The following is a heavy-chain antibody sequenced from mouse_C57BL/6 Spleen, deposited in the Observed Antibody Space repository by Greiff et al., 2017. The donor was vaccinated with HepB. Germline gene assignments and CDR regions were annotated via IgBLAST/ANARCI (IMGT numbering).Heavy chain of an antibody. V-gene: IGHV1-82*01. J-gene: IGHJ4*01. CDR3: ARDYYGSSYAMDY. CDR1: GYAFSSSW. Sequence: VQLQESGPELVKPGASVKISCKASGYAFSSSWMNWVKQRPGKGLEWIGRIYPGDGDPNYNGKFKGKATLTADKSSSTAYMQLSSLTSEDSAVYFCARDYYGSSYAMDYWGQGTSVTVSS. D-gene: IGHD1-1*01. CDR2: IYPGDGDP.